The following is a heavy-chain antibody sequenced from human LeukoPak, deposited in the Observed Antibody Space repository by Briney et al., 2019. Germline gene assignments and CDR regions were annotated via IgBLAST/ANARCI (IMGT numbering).Heavy chain of an antibody. Sequence: GGSLRLSCAASGFTFSSYAMSWVRQAPGRGLEWVSAISGSGGSTYYADSVKGRFTISRDNSKNTLYLQMNSLRAEDTAVYYCAKDEATVTTPYYFDYWGQGTLVTVSS. V-gene: IGHV3-23*01. CDR2: ISGSGGST. CDR1: GFTFSSYA. J-gene: IGHJ4*02. CDR3: AKDEATVTTPYYFDY. D-gene: IGHD4-17*01.